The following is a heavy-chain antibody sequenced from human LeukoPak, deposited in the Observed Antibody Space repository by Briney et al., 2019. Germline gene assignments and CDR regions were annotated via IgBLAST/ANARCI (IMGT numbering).Heavy chain of an antibody. CDR1: GFTFSSYY. V-gene: IGHV3-7*01. J-gene: IGHJ4*02. CDR3: VTYFRLR. Sequence: GGSLRLSCAASGFTFSSYYMSWVRQAPGKGLEWVANINQDGSDKYYVDSVKGRFTISRDNAKNSLYLEMRSLRGGDKAGFFCVTYFRLRWGQGTMVTVSS. D-gene: IGHD4-17*01. CDR2: INQDGSDK.